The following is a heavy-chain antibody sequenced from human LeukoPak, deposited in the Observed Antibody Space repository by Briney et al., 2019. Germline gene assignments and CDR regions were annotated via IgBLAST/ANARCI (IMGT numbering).Heavy chain of an antibody. CDR1: GFTVSSDS. D-gene: IGHD4-23*01. V-gene: IGHV3-53*01. CDR2: IYSGGST. J-gene: IGHJ4*02. Sequence: GGSLRLSCTVSGFTVSSDSMSWVRQAPGKGLEWVSFIYSGGSTHYSDSVKGRFTISRDNSKNTLYLQMNSLRAEDTAVYYCARRDGAYSHPYDYWGQGTLVTASS. CDR3: ARRDGAYSHPYDY.